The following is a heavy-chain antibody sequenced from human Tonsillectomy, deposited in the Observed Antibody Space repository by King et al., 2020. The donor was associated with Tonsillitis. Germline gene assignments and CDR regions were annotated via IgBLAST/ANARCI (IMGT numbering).Heavy chain of an antibody. V-gene: IGHV3-33*05. J-gene: IGHJ4*02. Sequence: QLVQSGGGVVQPGRSLRLSCAASGFTFSSYGMHWVRQAPGKGLEWVAVISYDGSHKYYADSVKGRFTISRDNSKNTLYLQMNSLRAEDTAVYYCATDYVEGRGVPFDYWGQGTLVTVSS. D-gene: IGHD4-17*01. CDR1: GFTFSSYG. CDR3: ATDYVEGRGVPFDY. CDR2: ISYDGSHK.